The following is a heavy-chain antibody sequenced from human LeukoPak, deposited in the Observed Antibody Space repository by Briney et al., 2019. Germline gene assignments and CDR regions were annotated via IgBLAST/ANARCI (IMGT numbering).Heavy chain of an antibody. Sequence: QPGGSLRLSCAASGFTFSSYSMNWVRQAPGKGLEWVSYISSSSSTIYYVDSVKGRFTISRDNSKNTLYLQMSSLRAEDTAVYYCVKGGYCSGGSCYSYNWFDPWGQGTLVTVSS. CDR2: ISSSSSTI. J-gene: IGHJ5*02. CDR1: GFTFSSYS. D-gene: IGHD2-15*01. CDR3: VKGGYCSGGSCYSYNWFDP. V-gene: IGHV3-48*01.